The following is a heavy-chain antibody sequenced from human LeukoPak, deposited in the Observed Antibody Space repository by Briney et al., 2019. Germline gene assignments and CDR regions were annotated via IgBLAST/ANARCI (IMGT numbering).Heavy chain of an antibody. V-gene: IGHV1-2*02. CDR2: INPNSGGT. CDR1: GYTFTGYY. J-gene: IGHJ5*02. CDR3: ARGASGVYTVTTSWFDP. D-gene: IGHD4-17*01. Sequence: ASVKVSCKASGYTFTGYYMHWVRQAPGQGLEWMGWINPNSGGTNYAQKFQGRVTMTRDTSITTAYMELSRLRSDDAAVYYCARGASGVYTVTTSWFDPWGQGTLVTVSS.